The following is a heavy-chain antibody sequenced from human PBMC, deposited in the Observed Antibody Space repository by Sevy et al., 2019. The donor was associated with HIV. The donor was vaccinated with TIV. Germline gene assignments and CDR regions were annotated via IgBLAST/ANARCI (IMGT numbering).Heavy chain of an antibody. CDR2: ISSSSSYI. D-gene: IGHD6-19*01. J-gene: IGHJ3*02. CDR3: ARGAYSSGWWDAFDI. CDR1: GFTFSSYS. Sequence: GGSLRLSCAASGFTFSSYSMNWVRQAPGKGLEWVSSISSSSSYIYYADSVKGRFTISRDNSKNTLYLQMNSLRAEDTAVYYCARGAYSSGWWDAFDIWGQGTMVTVS. V-gene: IGHV3-21*04.